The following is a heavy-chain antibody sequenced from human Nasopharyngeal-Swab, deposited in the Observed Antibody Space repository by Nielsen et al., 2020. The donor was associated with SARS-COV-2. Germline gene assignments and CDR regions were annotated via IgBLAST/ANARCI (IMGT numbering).Heavy chain of an antibody. Sequence: GESLKISCKGSGYIFSNYWIGWVRQMPGKGLEWVGIIYPGDSDTRYSPSFQGQVTISADKSISTTSLQWSSLKASDTAMYYCARLLLSKYFDYWGQGTLVTVPS. CDR1: GYIFSNYW. V-gene: IGHV5-51*01. J-gene: IGHJ4*02. CDR2: IYPGDSDT. CDR3: ARLLLSKYFDY.